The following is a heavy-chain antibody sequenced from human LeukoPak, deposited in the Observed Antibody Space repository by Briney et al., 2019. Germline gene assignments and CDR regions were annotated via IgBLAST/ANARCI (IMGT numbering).Heavy chain of an antibody. J-gene: IGHJ4*02. D-gene: IGHD1-7*01. Sequence: GGSLRLSCAASGFTFSSYGMHWVRQAPGKGLEWVALIWYDGSKKYYADSVKGRFPISRDNSKNTLYLQMNSLRAEDTAVYYCARPSYNSNYTPGYFEYWGQGTLVTVSS. V-gene: IGHV3-33*01. CDR2: IWYDGSKK. CDR3: ARPSYNSNYTPGYFEY. CDR1: GFTFSSYG.